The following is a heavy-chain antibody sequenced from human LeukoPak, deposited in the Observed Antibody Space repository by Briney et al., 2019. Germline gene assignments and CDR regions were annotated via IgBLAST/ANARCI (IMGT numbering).Heavy chain of an antibody. D-gene: IGHD3-10*01. CDR2: ISGSGGNT. CDR3: AKGHYYGSGSLDY. J-gene: IGHJ4*02. CDR1: GFTFSSYA. Sequence: PGGSLRLSCAASGFTFSSYAMSWVRQAPGKGLEWVSAISGSGGNTYYADSVKGRFTISRDNPKNTLYLQMNSLRAEDTAVYYCAKGHYYGSGSLDYWGQGTLVTVSS. V-gene: IGHV3-23*01.